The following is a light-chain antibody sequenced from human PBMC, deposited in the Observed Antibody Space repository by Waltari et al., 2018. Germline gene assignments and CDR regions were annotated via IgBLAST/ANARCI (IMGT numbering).Light chain of an antibody. CDR1: QSVLYSSNNKNY. J-gene: IGKJ4*01. CDR3: HQYYSTPLT. Sequence: DIVMTQSPDSLAVSLGERATINCKSSQSVLYSSNNKNYLAWYQQKPGQPPKLLIYWASTRESGVPDRFSGSGSGTDFTLTISSLQAEDVAVYYCHQYYSTPLTLGGGTKVEIK. CDR2: WAS. V-gene: IGKV4-1*01.